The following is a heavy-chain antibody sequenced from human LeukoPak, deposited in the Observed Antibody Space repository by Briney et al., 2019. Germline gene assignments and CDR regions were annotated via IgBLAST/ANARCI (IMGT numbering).Heavy chain of an antibody. CDR2: GSESGGT. CDR3: AKNGQSGFSFDP. CDR1: GGSLNGHY. J-gene: IGHJ5*02. Sequence: KSSETLSLTCAVYGGSLNGHYWSWIRQPPGKGLEWIGEGSESGGTKFNPSLKSRVTISADTSKNQFSLKLNSVTAADTAVYYCAKNGQSGFSFDPWGQGTLVTVSP. D-gene: IGHD3-3*01. V-gene: IGHV4-34*01.